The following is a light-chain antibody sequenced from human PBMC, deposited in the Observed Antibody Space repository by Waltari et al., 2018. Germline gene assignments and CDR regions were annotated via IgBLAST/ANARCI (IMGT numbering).Light chain of an antibody. Sequence: QSALTQPASVSGSPGQSITISCTGTSSDVGGYNYVSWYQQPPGKAPKLMIYDVSKRPSGVSNRFSGSKSGNTASLTISGLQAEDEADYYCSSYTSSSTSGVFGGGTKLTVL. V-gene: IGLV2-14*03. CDR2: DVS. CDR1: SSDVGGYNY. CDR3: SSYTSSSTSGV. J-gene: IGLJ2*01.